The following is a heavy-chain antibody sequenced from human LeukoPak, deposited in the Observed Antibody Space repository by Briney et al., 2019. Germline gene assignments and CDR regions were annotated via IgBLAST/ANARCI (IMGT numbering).Heavy chain of an antibody. J-gene: IGHJ5*02. CDR1: GFTFSSYG. CDR3: AKQSGSYPNWFDP. Sequence: GSLRLSCAASGFTFSSYGMHWVRQAPGKGLEWVAFIRYDGSNKYYADSVKGRFTISRDNSKNTLYLQMNSLRAEDTAVYYCAKQSGSYPNWFDPWGQGTLVTVSS. V-gene: IGHV3-30*02. CDR2: IRYDGSNK. D-gene: IGHD1-26*01.